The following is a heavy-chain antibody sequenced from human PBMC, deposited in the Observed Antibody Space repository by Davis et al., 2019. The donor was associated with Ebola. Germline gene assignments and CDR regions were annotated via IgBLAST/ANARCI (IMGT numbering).Heavy chain of an antibody. J-gene: IGHJ4*02. CDR1: GFTFSSYA. Sequence: PGGSLRLSCAASGFTFSSYAMSWVRQAPGKGLEWVSAISGSGGSTYYADSVKGRFTISRDNSKNTLYLQMNSLRAEDTAVYYCAKDVRQLIAVADDYWGQGTLVTVSS. D-gene: IGHD6-19*01. CDR3: AKDVRQLIAVADDY. V-gene: IGHV3-23*01. CDR2: ISGSGGST.